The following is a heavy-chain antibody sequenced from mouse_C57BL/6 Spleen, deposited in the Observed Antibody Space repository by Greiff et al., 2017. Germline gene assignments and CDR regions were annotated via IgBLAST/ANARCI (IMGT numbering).Heavy chain of an antibody. Sequence: EVQVVESGGGLVQPGGSLKLSCAASGFTFSDYYMYWVRQTPEKRLEWVAYISNGGGSTYYPDTVKGRFTISRDNAKNTLYLQMSRLKSEDTAMYYCARRGYYGSRDYYAMDYWGQGTSVTVSS. CDR2: ISNGGGST. V-gene: IGHV5-12*01. J-gene: IGHJ4*01. CDR1: GFTFSDYY. CDR3: ARRGYYGSRDYYAMDY. D-gene: IGHD1-1*01.